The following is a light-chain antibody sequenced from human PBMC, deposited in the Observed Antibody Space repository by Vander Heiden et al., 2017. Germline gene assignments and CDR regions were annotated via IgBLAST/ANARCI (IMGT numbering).Light chain of an antibody. CDR1: SSNIGNNY. CDR3: STWDTSLSSVV. J-gene: IGLJ3*02. CDR2: DNK. Sequence: QSVWTEPPSVSASPGQKVTISCSGSSSNIGNNYVSWYQHFQGTTPKLLIYDNKKRPSGIPDRFPGSKSGTSATLCITGLQTGDEADYYCSTWDTSLSSVVFGGGTKVTVL. V-gene: IGLV1-51*01.